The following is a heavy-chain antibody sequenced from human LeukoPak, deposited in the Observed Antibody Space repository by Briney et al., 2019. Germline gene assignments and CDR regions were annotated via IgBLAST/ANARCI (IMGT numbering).Heavy chain of an antibody. CDR1: GGTYSSYA. CDR2: IIPILGIA. V-gene: IGHV1-69*04. CDR3: ARDNYYGSGSHLVYFDY. Sequence: SVKVSCKASGGTYSSYAISWVRQAPGQGLEWMGRIIPILGIANYAQKFQGRVTITADKSTSTAYMELSSLRSEDTAVYYCARDNYYGSGSHLVYFDYWGQGTLVTVSS. J-gene: IGHJ4*02. D-gene: IGHD3-10*01.